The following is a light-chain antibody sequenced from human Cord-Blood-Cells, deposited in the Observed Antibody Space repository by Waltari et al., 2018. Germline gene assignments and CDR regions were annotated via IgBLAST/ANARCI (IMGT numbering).Light chain of an antibody. J-gene: IGKJ1*01. CDR3: QQYNSYWT. CDR1: QSISSW. Sequence: DIQMTQSPSTLSASVGDRVTITCRASQSISSWLAWYQQKPGKAPKLLIYKASSLESGVPSRVSGSGSGTEVTLTIRSLKPDDLATYYVQQYNSYWTWGKGTKVGIE. CDR2: KAS. V-gene: IGKV1-5*03.